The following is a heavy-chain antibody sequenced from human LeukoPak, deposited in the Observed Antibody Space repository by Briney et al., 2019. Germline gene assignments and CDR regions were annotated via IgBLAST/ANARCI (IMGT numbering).Heavy chain of an antibody. CDR2: ISAYNGNT. J-gene: IGHJ5*02. V-gene: IGHV1-18*01. Sequence: GASVKVSCKASGYTFTSYGISWVRQAPGQGLEWMGWISAYNGNTNYAQKPQGRVTMTTDTSTSTAYMELRSLRSDDTAVYYCAREIGGWEDIVVVPENGPENWFDPWGQGTLVTVSS. CDR1: GYTFTSYG. CDR3: AREIGGWEDIVVVPENGPENWFDP. D-gene: IGHD2-2*01.